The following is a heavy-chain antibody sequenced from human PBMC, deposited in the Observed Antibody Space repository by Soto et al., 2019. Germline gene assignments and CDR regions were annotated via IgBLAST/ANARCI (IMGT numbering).Heavy chain of an antibody. CDR3: ARGLGSSSWYYYYYYGMDV. CDR2: IWYDGSNK. CDR1: GFTFSSYG. D-gene: IGHD6-13*01. J-gene: IGHJ6*02. Sequence: GVLRLSCAASGFTFSSYGMHWVRQAPGKGLEWVAVIWYDGSNKYYADSVKGRFTISRDNSKNTLYLQMNSLRAEDTAVYYCARGLGSSSWYYYYYYGMDVWGQGTTVTVSS. V-gene: IGHV3-33*01.